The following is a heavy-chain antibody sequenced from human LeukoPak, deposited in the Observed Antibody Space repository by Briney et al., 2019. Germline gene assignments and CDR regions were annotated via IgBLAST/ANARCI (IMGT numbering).Heavy chain of an antibody. CDR3: AKDLDIVVVVAASGQDY. CDR1: GFTFSSYG. CDR2: ISYDGSNK. V-gene: IGHV3-30*18. D-gene: IGHD2-15*01. Sequence: GGSLRLSCAASGFTFSSYGMHWVRQAPGKGLEWVAVISYDGSNKYYADSVKGRFTISRDNSKNTLYLQMNSLRAEDTAVYYCAKDLDIVVVVAASGQDYWGQGTLVTVSS. J-gene: IGHJ4*02.